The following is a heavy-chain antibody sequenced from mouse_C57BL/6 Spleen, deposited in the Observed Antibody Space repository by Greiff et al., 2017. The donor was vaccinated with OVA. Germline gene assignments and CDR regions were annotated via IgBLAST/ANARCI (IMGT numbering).Heavy chain of an antibody. J-gene: IGHJ1*03. CDR2: IYPGSGST. CDR1: GFTFTSYW. Sequence: VQLQQPGAEFVKPGASVKISCKASGFTFTSYWITWVKQTPGQGLEWIGDIYPGSGSTNYNEKFKSRATLTLDTSSNTAYMQLSSLTSEDSAVYYCARSDYDYGYFDVWGTGTTVTVSS. CDR3: ARSDYDYGYFDV. D-gene: IGHD2-4*01. V-gene: IGHV1-55*01.